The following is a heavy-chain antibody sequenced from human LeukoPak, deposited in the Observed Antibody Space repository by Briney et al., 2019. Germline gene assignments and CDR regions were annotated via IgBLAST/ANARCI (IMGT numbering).Heavy chain of an antibody. Sequence: GRSLRLSCTASGFTFGDYAMSWVRQAPGKGREGVGFIRSKAYGGTTEYAASVKGRFTISRDDSKSIAYLQINSLRTEDTAVYHCASRSGRQWLPYFDYWGQGTLVTVSS. CDR3: ASRSGRQWLPYFDY. V-gene: IGHV3-49*04. D-gene: IGHD1-26*01. CDR1: GFTFGDYA. J-gene: IGHJ4*02. CDR2: IRSKAYGGTT.